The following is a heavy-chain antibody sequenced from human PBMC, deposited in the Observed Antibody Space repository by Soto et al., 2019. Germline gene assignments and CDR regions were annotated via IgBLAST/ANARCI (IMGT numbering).Heavy chain of an antibody. D-gene: IGHD3-10*01. J-gene: IGHJ4*02. Sequence: SVKVSCKASGGTFSSYTISWVRQAPGQGLEWMGRIIPILGIANYAQKFQGRVTITADKSTSTAYMELSSLRSEDTAVYYCARDKGPGSGFPDLDYWGQGTLVTVSS. CDR2: IIPILGIA. V-gene: IGHV1-69*04. CDR3: ARDKGPGSGFPDLDY. CDR1: GGTFSSYT.